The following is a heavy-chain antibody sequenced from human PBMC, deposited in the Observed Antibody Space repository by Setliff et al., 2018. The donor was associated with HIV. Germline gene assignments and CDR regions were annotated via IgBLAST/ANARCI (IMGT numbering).Heavy chain of an antibody. D-gene: IGHD6-25*01. CDR1: ISSGDYF. CDR3: ARMSISASVYFDY. Sequence: ISSGDYFLSWIRQPPGKGLEWIGYIYHTGATYYKSSLESRLTISVDTSKNQFSLKLNSVTAADTAVYFCARMSISASVYFDYWGQGSQVTVSS. CDR2: IYHTGAT. J-gene: IGHJ4*02. V-gene: IGHV4-30-4*08.